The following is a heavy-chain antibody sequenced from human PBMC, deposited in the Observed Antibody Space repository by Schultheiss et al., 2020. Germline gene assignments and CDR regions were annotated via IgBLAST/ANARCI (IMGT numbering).Heavy chain of an antibody. D-gene: IGHD2-21*01. CDR1: GFSLTTNVVG. V-gene: IGHV2-5*01. Sequence: SGPTPVKPSQTLTLTCTFSGFSLTTNVVGVAWIRQPPGKALEWLALIFGNDETRYSTSLKNRLTITKDTSKNQVVLTVINMDPGDTATYYCAHRHNGDYDYWGQGTLVTVAS. CDR2: IFGNDET. CDR3: AHRHNGDYDY. J-gene: IGHJ4*02.